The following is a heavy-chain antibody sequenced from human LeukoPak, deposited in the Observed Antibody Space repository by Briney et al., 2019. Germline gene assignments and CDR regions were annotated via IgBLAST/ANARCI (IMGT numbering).Heavy chain of an antibody. CDR2: IRYDGSNK. Sequence: GGSLRLSCAASGFTFSSYGMHWVRQAPGKGLEWVAFIRYDGSNKYYADSVKGRFTISRDNSKNTLYLQMNSLRAEDTAVYYCANNPRYYDILTGENNPLNWGQGTLVTVSS. D-gene: IGHD3-9*01. CDR3: ANNPRYYDILTGENNPLN. CDR1: GFTFSSYG. V-gene: IGHV3-30*02. J-gene: IGHJ4*02.